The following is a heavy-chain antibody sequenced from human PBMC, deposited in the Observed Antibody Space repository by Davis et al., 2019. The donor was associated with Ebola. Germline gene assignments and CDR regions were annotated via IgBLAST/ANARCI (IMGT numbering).Heavy chain of an antibody. CDR3: ATCPATIAAAGLQIFDY. CDR2: IIPVLGII. V-gene: IGHV1-69*02. CDR1: GGTFSSYT. D-gene: IGHD6-13*01. J-gene: IGHJ4*02. Sequence: SVKVSCKASGGTFSSYTINWARQAPGQGLEWMGRIIPVLGIINYAQKFQGRVTISADTSTSTAYMELSSLRSEDTAVYYCATCPATIAAAGLQIFDYWGQGTLVTVSS.